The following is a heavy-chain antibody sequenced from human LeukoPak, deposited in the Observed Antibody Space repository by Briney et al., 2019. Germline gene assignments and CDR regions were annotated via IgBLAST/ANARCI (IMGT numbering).Heavy chain of an antibody. Sequence: SETLSLTCTVSGGSISSGGYYWSWIRQHPGKGLEWIGYIYYSGSTYYNPSLKSRVTISVDTSKNQFSLKLSSVTAADTAVYYCARDQGRTVTDYYYYYGMDVWGQGTTVTVSS. V-gene: IGHV4-31*03. CDR1: GGSISSGGYY. CDR3: ARDQGRTVTDYYYYYGMDV. CDR2: IYYSGST. D-gene: IGHD4-17*01. J-gene: IGHJ6*02.